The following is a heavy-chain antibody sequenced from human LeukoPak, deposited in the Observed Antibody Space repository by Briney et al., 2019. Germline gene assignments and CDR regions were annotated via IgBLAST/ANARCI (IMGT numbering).Heavy chain of an antibody. Sequence: SETLSLTCAVYGGSFSGYYWSWIRQPPGKGLEWIGEINHRGSTNYNPSLKSRVTISVDTSKNQFSLELNSVTAADTAVYYCASYSGLTSLNWFDPWGQGTLVTVSS. V-gene: IGHV4-34*01. CDR1: GGSFSGYY. CDR2: INHRGST. CDR3: ASYSGLTSLNWFDP. D-gene: IGHD2-21*01. J-gene: IGHJ5*02.